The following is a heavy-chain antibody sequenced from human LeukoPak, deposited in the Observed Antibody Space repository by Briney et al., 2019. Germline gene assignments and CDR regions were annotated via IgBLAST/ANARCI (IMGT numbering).Heavy chain of an antibody. CDR2: ISSDGRTT. Sequence: GGSLRLSCSASGFTFKWYSMNWVRQAPGKGLEWVSYISSDGRTTHYADSVRGRFNISRDNAKNSLSLQMNSLRADDSAVYFCAKGGGTYSFVDWGQGTLVTVSS. V-gene: IGHV3-48*04. D-gene: IGHD1-26*01. CDR1: GFTFKWYS. J-gene: IGHJ4*02. CDR3: AKGGGTYSFVD.